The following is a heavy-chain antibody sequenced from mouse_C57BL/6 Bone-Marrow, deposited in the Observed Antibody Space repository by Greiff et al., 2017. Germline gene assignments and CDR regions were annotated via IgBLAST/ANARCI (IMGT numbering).Heavy chain of an antibody. CDR3: TRWLLLDY. D-gene: IGHD2-3*01. Sequence: VQLQQSGAELVRPGASVKLSCTASGFNIKDDYMHWVKQRPDPGLEWIGWIAPENGDTVYASQFQGKATITADTSSNTAYLQLSSLTSEDTAVYYCTRWLLLDYWGQGTTLTVSS. V-gene: IGHV14-4*01. J-gene: IGHJ2*01. CDR2: IAPENGDT. CDR1: GFNIKDDY.